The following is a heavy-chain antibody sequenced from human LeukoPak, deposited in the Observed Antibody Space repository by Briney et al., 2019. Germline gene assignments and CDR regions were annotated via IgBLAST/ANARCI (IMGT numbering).Heavy chain of an antibody. CDR1: GFSFSGHW. D-gene: IGHD5-18*01. CDR2: ISPTGSTT. V-gene: IGHV3-74*01. J-gene: IGHJ4*02. CDR3: TRGWVDTAYDY. Sequence: PGGSLRLSCTASGFSFSGHWMHWARQLPGKGLVWVSRISPTGSTTSYADSVKGRFTVSRDNAKNTLYLQVNNLRAEDTAVYYCTRGWVDTAYDYWGQGTLVTVSS.